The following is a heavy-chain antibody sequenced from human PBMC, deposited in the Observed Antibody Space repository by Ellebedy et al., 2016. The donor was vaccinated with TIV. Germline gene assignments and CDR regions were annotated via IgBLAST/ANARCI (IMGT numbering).Heavy chain of an antibody. Sequence: GESLKISXAASGFTFSRYGMHWVRQAPGKGLEWVAVMWYDGSNENYADSVKGRFTISRDNSKNTLYLQMNSLRAEDTAMYYCARDHRWGFDYWGQGTLVIVSS. CDR2: MWYDGSNE. CDR1: GFTFSRYG. CDR3: ARDHRWGFDY. J-gene: IGHJ4*02. D-gene: IGHD7-27*01. V-gene: IGHV3-33*01.